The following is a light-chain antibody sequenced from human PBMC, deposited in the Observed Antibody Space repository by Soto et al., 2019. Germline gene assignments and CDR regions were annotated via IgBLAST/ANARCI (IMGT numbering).Light chain of an antibody. Sequence: QSVLTQPASVSGSPGQSITISCTGTSSDVGNYKYVSWYQQHPGKAPKLMIYEVSNRPSGVPNRFSGSKSGNTASLTISGLQAEDETDYYCCSYAGSRTPYVFGTGTKLTVL. CDR3: CSYAGSRTPYV. CDR2: EVS. CDR1: SSDVGNYKY. J-gene: IGLJ1*01. V-gene: IGLV2-14*01.